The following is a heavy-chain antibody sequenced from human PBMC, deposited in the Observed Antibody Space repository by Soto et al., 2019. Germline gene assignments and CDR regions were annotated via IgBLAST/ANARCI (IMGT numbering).Heavy chain of an antibody. D-gene: IGHD3-22*01. CDR3: ARSPDSSGYYPRWYYYGMDV. CDR1: GASISSSNG. V-gene: IGHV4-4*02. J-gene: IGHJ6*02. CDR2: IYHSGST. Sequence: SETLSLTCAVSGASISSSNGWSWVRQPQGRGLEGIGEIYHSGSTNYHPSLKSRVTISVDKSKNQFSLKLSSVTAADTAVYYCARSPDSSGYYPRWYYYGMDVWGQGTTVTVSS.